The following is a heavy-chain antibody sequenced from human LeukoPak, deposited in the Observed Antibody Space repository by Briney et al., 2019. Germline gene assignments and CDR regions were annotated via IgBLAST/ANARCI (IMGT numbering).Heavy chain of an antibody. D-gene: IGHD3-10*01. J-gene: IGHJ6*03. CDR1: GFTLRDYD. CDR2: IRYDGNNQ. V-gene: IGHV3-30*02. CDR3: ARGPMVRGVTDYYYYMDV. Sequence: PGGSLRLSCATSGFTLRDYDMHWVRQAPGKGLEWVSMIRYDGNNQFYVDSVKGRFTFSGDNSKNTLYLQMNGLRAEDTAVYYCARGPMVRGVTDYYYYMDVWGKGTTVTVSS.